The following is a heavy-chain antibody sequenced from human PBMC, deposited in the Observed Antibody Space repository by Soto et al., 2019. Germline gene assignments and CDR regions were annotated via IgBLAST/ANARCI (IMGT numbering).Heavy chain of an antibody. CDR1: GYTFTSYD. CDR3: ARGGVLRYFDWRFDP. D-gene: IGHD3-9*01. V-gene: IGHV1-8*01. CDR2: MNPNSGNT. J-gene: IGHJ5*02. Sequence: ASVKVSCKASGYTFTSYDINWVRQATGQGLEWMGWMNPNSGNTGYAQKFQGRVTMTRNTSISTAYMELSSLRSEDTAVYYCARGGVLRYFDWRFDPWGQGTLVTVSS.